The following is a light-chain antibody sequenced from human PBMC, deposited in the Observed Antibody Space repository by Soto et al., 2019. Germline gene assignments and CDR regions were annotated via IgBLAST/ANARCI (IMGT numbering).Light chain of an antibody. CDR1: GSDVGGYNY. CDR3: CTYTRSSTYV. V-gene: IGLV2-14*01. CDR2: DVS. Sequence: QSALTQPASVSGSPGQSITISCAGTGSDVGGYNYVSWYQQYPGKAPKLMIYDVSNRPSGVSNRFSGSKSGNTAALIIFGLQAEDEADYYCCTYTRSSTYVFGTGTKVTVL. J-gene: IGLJ1*01.